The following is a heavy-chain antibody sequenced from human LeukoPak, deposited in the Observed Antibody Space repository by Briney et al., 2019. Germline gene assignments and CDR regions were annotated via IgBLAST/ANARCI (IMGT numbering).Heavy chain of an antibody. CDR1: GFTFSNYA. Sequence: GGSLRLSCAASGFTFSNYAMSWVRQAPGKGLEWVAGINSGGGSAYYGDSVKGWFTISRDNSENTLSLQMNSLTAADTAVYYCAKGGKGGYNSHFDYWGQRSLVTVSS. D-gene: IGHD5-24*01. CDR3: AKGGKGGYNSHFDY. V-gene: IGHV3-23*01. J-gene: IGHJ4*02. CDR2: INSGGGSA.